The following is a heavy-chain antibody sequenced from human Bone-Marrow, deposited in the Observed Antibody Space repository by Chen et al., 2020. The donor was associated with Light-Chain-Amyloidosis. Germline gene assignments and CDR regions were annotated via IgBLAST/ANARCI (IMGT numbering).Heavy chain of an antibody. J-gene: IGHJ4*02. CDR1: GFVFTTYG. Sequence: VRLVESGGGVVQPGGSLRLSCEASGFVFTTYGFQWVRQAPGKGLEWVAFIRFDGSDKYYVDSVKGRFTISRDDSKNTVYLQMSRLRVEDTAMYYCAQLYSYGRPFNHWGQGTLVSVSS. CDR2: IRFDGSDK. D-gene: IGHD5-18*01. V-gene: IGHV3-30*02. CDR3: AQLYSYGRPFNH.